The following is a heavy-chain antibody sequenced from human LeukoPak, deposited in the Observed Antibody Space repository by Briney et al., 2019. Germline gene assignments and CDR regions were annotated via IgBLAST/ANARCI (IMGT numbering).Heavy chain of an antibody. V-gene: IGHV3-23*01. CDR1: GFTLSNHM. CDR2: ISGSTVGT. Sequence: TGGSLRLSCVASGFTLSNHMMSWVRKPPGKGLEWVSDISGSTVGTFYSDSVRGRFTISRDNPKNTLYLQMNSLRVEDTAVYYCTKDPLDYWGQGTLVTVSS. CDR3: TKDPLDY. J-gene: IGHJ4*02.